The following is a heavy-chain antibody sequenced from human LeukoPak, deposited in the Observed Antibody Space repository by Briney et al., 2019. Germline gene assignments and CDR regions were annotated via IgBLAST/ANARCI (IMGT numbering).Heavy chain of an antibody. J-gene: IGHJ4*02. D-gene: IGHD6-19*01. V-gene: IGHV1-18*01. Sequence: ASVKVSCKASGYTFTSYDINWVRQATGQGLEWKGWISAYNGNTNYAQKIQGRVTMTTDTSTSTAYMELRSLRSDDTAVYYCARAVAGRGSYFDYWGQGTLVTVSS. CDR1: GYTFTSYD. CDR3: ARAVAGRGSYFDY. CDR2: ISAYNGNT.